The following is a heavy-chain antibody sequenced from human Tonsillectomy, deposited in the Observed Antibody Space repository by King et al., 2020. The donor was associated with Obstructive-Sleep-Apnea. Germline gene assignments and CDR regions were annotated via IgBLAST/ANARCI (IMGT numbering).Heavy chain of an antibody. CDR1: GYSFTSYW. Sequence: EVQLVQSGAEVKKPGESLRISCKGSGYSFTSYWISWVRQMPGKGLEWMGRIDPSDSYTNYSPSFQGHVTISADKSISTAYLQWSSLKASDTAMYYCASPGHDSSGYLVGGTGEFDYWGQGTLVTVSS. V-gene: IGHV5-10-1*03. J-gene: IGHJ4*02. CDR2: IDPSDSYT. D-gene: IGHD3-22*01. CDR3: ASPGHDSSGYLVGGTGEFDY.